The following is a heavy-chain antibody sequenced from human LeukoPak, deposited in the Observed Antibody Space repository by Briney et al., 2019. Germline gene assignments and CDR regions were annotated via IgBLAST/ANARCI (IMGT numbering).Heavy chain of an antibody. CDR3: ARAAHDFWSGYYPVY. CDR1: GFTFSSYS. CDR2: ISSSSSTI. V-gene: IGHV3-48*01. J-gene: IGHJ4*02. D-gene: IGHD3-3*01. Sequence: GGSLRLSCAASGFTFSSYSMNWVRQAPGKGLEWVSYISSSSSTIYYADSVKGRFTISRDNAKNSLYLQMNSLRAEDTAVYYCARAAHDFWSGYYPVYWGQGTLVTVSS.